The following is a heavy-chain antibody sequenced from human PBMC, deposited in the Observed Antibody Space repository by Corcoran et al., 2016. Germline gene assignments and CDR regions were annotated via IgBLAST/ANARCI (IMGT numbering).Heavy chain of an antibody. V-gene: IGHV1-2*02. CDR1: GYTFTGYY. D-gene: IGHD4-4*01. CDR3: ASESDYSNVPGDYYGMDV. Sequence: QVQLVQSGAEVKKPGASVKVSCKASGYTFTGYYMHWVRQAPGQGLEWMGWINPNSGGTNYAQKFQGRVTMTRDTSISTAYMELSRLRSDDTAVYYCASESDYSNVPGDYYGMDVWGQGTTVTVSS. J-gene: IGHJ6*02. CDR2: INPNSGGT.